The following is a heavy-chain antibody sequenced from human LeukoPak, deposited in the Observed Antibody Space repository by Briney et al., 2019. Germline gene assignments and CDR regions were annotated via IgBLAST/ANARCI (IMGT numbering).Heavy chain of an antibody. CDR1: GFTFSSYG. D-gene: IGHD1-26*01. CDR2: IRYDGSNK. V-gene: IGHV3-30*02. J-gene: IGHJ4*02. Sequence: GGSLRLSCAASGFTFSSYGMHWVRQAPGKGLEWVAFIRYDGSNKYYADSVKGRFTISRDNSKNTLYLQMNSLRAEDTAVYYCARSAGGGWELNFDYWGQGILVTVSS. CDR3: ARSAGGGWELNFDY.